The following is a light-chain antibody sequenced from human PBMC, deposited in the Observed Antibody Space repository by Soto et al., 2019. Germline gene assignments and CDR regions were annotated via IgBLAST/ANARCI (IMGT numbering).Light chain of an antibody. CDR2: EVS. Sequence: QSVLTQPASVSGSPGQSITISFTRTNSEVGSYNFVSWYQQHPGQAPKVMIFEVSKRPSGVSDRFSGSKSGNTASLTISGLQAEDEADYYCCSDAGSSTYVFGTGTKVTVL. CDR3: CSDAGSSTYV. J-gene: IGLJ1*01. CDR1: NSEVGSYNF. V-gene: IGLV2-23*02.